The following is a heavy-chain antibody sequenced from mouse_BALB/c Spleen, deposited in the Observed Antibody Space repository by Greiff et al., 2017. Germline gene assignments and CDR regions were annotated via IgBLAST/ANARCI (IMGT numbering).Heavy chain of an antibody. CDR2: INPYNGDT. Sequence: VQLKESGPELVKPGASVKISCKASGYSFTGYFMNWVKQSHGKSLEWIGRINPYNGDTFYNQKFKGKAKLTVDKSSSTAHMELLSLTSEDSAIYFCEREYRGYFDVWGAGTTGTVSS. D-gene: IGHD1-3*01. J-gene: IGHJ1*01. CDR3: EREYRGYFDV. CDR1: GYSFTGYF. V-gene: IGHV1-37*01.